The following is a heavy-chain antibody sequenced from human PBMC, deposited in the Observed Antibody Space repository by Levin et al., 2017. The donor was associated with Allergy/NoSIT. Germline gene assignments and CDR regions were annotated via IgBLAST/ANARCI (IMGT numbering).Heavy chain of an antibody. J-gene: IGHJ4*02. CDR2: IYHSRTS. D-gene: IGHD2/OR15-2a*01. CDR1: AGSITDYY. CDR3: ARALDCNTTSCPMAYDS. Sequence: MASETLSLTCTVSAGSITDYYWSWIRQPPGKGLEWIGYIYHSRTSNYTPSLRSRATIAVDPSKNQLSLKVTSVTAADTAVYYCARALDCNTTSCPMAYDSWGQGTLVTVSS. V-gene: IGHV4-59*01.